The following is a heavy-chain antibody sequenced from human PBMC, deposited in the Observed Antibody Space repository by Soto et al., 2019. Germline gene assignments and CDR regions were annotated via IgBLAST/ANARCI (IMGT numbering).Heavy chain of an antibody. CDR1: GFTFSDYY. J-gene: IGHJ4*02. Sequence: QVQLVESGGGLVKPGGSLTLSCAASGFTFSDYYMTWTRQAPGKGLEWLSYISSSASTKYYADSVRGRFTIARHNAKNSLVRQINSLRAEDTAVYYCVREEDYWGQGTLVTVSS. CDR3: VREEDY. V-gene: IGHV3-11*01. CDR2: ISSSASTK.